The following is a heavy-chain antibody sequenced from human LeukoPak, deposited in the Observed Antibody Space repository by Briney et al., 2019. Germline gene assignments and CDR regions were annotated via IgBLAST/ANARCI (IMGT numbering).Heavy chain of an antibody. D-gene: IGHD6-13*01. CDR2: ISDDGGHT. CDR1: GFTFSSYW. CDR3: ARDPDGSSWLYYYYYMDV. J-gene: IGHJ6*03. Sequence: GGSLRLSCAASGFTFSSYWMHWVRQAPGKGLVWVSRISDDGGHTFHADSVKGRFAMSRDNSKNTLYLQMNSLRAEDTAVYYCARDPDGSSWLYYYYYMDVWGKGTTVTVSS. V-gene: IGHV3-74*01.